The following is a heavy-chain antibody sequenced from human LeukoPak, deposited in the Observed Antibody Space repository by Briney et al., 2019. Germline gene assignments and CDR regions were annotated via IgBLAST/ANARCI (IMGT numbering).Heavy chain of an antibody. CDR3: ARGMVRGVGEYYFDY. CDR1: GYTFTGYY. J-gene: IGHJ4*02. D-gene: IGHD3-10*01. CDR2: INPNSGGT. Sequence: GASVKVSCKASGYTFTGYYMHWVRQAPGQGLEWMGWINPNSGGTNYAQEFQGRVTMTRDTSISTAYMELGRLRSDDTAVYYCARGMVRGVGEYYFDYWGQGTLVTVSS. V-gene: IGHV1-2*02.